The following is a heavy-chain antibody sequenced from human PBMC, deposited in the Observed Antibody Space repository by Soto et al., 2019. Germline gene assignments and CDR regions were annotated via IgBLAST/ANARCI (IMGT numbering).Heavy chain of an antibody. D-gene: IGHD1-7*01. Sequence: EVQLVESGGGLVKPGGSLRLSCAASGFSFSSDSMGWVRQAPGKGLEWVSSISSSGSFKNYADSVKGRFTISRDNAKKSLYLQMSGLKDEDTAVYYCARDPPTGTTLDWADSWGQGTLVTVSS. J-gene: IGHJ4*02. CDR2: ISSSGSFK. V-gene: IGHV3-21*01. CDR3: ARDPPTGTTLDWADS. CDR1: GFSFSSDS.